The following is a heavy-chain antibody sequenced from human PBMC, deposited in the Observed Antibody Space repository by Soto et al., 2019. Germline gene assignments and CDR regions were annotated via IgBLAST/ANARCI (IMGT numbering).Heavy chain of an antibody. D-gene: IGHD6-13*01. CDR2: ISSNSAYI. J-gene: IGHJ5*02. CDR1: GFTFRSFT. CDR3: TRDASRDSSARGWFDP. V-gene: IGHV3-21*01. Sequence: GGSLRLSCAASGFTFRSFTMNWVRQAPGKGLEWVSTISSNSAYIYYTDALRGRFTIARDNAKNSLHLQMNSPRAEDTAVYYCTRDASRDSSARGWFDPWGPGTLVTVS.